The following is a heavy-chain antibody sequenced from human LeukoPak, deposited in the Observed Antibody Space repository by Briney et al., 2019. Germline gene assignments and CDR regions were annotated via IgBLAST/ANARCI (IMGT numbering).Heavy chain of an antibody. CDR1: GGSISSYY. Sequence: SETLSLTCTVSGGSISSYYWSWIRQPAGKRLEWIGRIYTSGSTNYNPSLKSRVTMSVDTSKNQFSLKLSSVTAADTAVYYCAREYNWNDGDYFDYWGQGTLVTVSS. CDR2: IYTSGST. CDR3: AREYNWNDGDYFDY. V-gene: IGHV4-4*07. D-gene: IGHD1-20*01. J-gene: IGHJ4*02.